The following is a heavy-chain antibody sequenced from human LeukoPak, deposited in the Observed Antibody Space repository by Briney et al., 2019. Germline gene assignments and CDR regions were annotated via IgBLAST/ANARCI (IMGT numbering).Heavy chain of an antibody. Sequence: GGSLRLSCAASGFTFSSYSMNWVRQAPGKGLEWVSSISSSSSYIYYADSVKGRFTISRDNAKNSLYLQMNSLRAEDTAVYYCARAPKKGSPFFDYWGQGTLVTVSS. CDR3: ARAPKKGSPFFDY. D-gene: IGHD3-3*02. CDR1: GFTFSSYS. CDR2: ISSSSSYI. J-gene: IGHJ4*02. V-gene: IGHV3-21*01.